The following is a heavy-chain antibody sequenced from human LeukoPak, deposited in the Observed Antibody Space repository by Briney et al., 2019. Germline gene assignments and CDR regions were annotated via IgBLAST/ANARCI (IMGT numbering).Heavy chain of an antibody. J-gene: IGHJ4*02. D-gene: IGHD5-18*01. CDR3: AKGDGYNYGYFDY. V-gene: IGHV3-33*06. CDR2: IWYDGSNK. CDR1: GFTFSNYG. Sequence: GGSLRPSCAASGFTFSNYGIHWVRQVPGKGLEWVAVIWYDGSNKYYADSVKGRFTISRDNSKNTLYLQMNSLRAEDTAVYYCAKGDGYNYGYFDYWGQGTLVTVSS.